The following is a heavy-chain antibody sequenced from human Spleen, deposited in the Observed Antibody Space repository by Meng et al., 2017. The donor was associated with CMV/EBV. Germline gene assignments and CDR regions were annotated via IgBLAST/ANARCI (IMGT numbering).Heavy chain of an antibody. CDR3: ARDILERNAFDM. CDR2: IYYSGTT. J-gene: IGHJ3*02. Sequence: GSLRPSCTVSGGSISSGDYFWSWIRQPPGKGLEWIGYIYYSGTTYYNPSHMSRVTITVDTSKNQFSLKLRAVTAADTAVFYCARDILERNAFDMWGQGTMVTVSS. D-gene: IGHD1-1*01. V-gene: IGHV4-61*08. CDR1: GGSISSGDYF.